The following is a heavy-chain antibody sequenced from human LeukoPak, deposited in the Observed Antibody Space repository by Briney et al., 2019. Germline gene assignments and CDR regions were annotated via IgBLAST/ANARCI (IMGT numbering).Heavy chain of an antibody. CDR1: GYTFTSYG. CDR3: ARDDSSGWYATTFDY. Sequence: GAPVKVSCKASGYTFTSYGISWVRQAPGQGLEWMGWISAYNGNTNYAQKLQGRVTMTTDTSTSTAYMELRSLRSDDTAVYYCARDDSSGWYATTFDYWGQGTLVTVSS. CDR2: ISAYNGNT. D-gene: IGHD6-19*01. V-gene: IGHV1-18*01. J-gene: IGHJ4*02.